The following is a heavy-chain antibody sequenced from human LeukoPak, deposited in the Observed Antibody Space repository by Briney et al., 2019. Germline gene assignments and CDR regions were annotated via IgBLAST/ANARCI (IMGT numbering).Heavy chain of an antibody. V-gene: IGHV3-48*01. CDR3: VRDRSYGSQYYYYIDV. CDR2: ISASSANI. D-gene: IGHD4-17*01. Sequence: GGSLRLSCTASGFTFTSCAMNWVRQTPGKGLEWVSYISASSANIHYADSVKGRFTVSRDNAKNSLYLQMNSLTAEDTATYYCVRDRSYGSQYYYYIDVWGRGTTVSVSS. CDR1: GFTFTSCA. J-gene: IGHJ6*03.